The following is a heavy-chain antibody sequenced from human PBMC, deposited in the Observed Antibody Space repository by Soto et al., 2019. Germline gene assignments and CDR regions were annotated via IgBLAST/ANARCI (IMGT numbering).Heavy chain of an antibody. CDR2: IYPGDSDT. J-gene: IGHJ5*02. CDR1: GYSWTSYW. CDR3: ARHEDYSNYVWFDP. Sequence: PXESLKISCKGSGYSWTSYWIGWVRQMPGKGLEWMGIIYPGDSDTRYSPSLQGQVTISADKSISTAYLQWSSLKASDTAMYYCARHEDYSNYVWFDPWGQGTLVTVSS. V-gene: IGHV5-51*01. D-gene: IGHD4-4*01.